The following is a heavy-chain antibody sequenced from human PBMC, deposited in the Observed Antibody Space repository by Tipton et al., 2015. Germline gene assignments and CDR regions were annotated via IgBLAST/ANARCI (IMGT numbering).Heavy chain of an antibody. CDR1: GFTFRSYA. Sequence: SLRLSCAASGFTFRSYAIHWVRQAPGKGLEWVTVISNDGSNKYYADSVKGRFTISRENAKNSLYLQMNSLRAGDTAVYYCARGGDYAYYYYGMDVWGQGTTVTVSS. V-gene: IGHV3-30*03. CDR2: ISNDGSNK. CDR3: ARGGDYAYYYYGMDV. D-gene: IGHD4-17*01. J-gene: IGHJ6*02.